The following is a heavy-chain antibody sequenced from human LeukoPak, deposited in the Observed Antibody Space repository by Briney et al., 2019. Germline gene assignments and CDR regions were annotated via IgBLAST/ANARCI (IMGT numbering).Heavy chain of an antibody. D-gene: IGHD3-10*01. Sequence: GGSLRLSCAASGFSFSIYWMSWVRQAPGKGLEWVANIKQDGSDKNYVDSVKGRFTIYRDNAKNSLYLQMNSLGADDTAIYYCARDGELWFGSPDALDIWGQGTMVTVSS. CDR1: GFSFSIYW. CDR3: ARDGELWFGSPDALDI. J-gene: IGHJ3*02. V-gene: IGHV3-7*01. CDR2: IKQDGSDK.